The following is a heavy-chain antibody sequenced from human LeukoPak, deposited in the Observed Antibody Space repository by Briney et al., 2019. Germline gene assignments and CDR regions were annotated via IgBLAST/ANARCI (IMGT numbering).Heavy chain of an antibody. CDR3: ARDLETEGSPTFYYYYYFNMDV. D-gene: IGHD2/OR15-2a*01. CDR1: GYTFTNYY. V-gene: IGHV1-2*02. J-gene: IGHJ6*02. CDR2: INANSGGT. Sequence: GASVKVSCKASGYTFTNYYIHWVRQAPGQGLEWMGWINANSGGTKYAQKFQGRVTMTRDTSINTASMELSRLGSDDTAVYYCARDLETEGSPTFYYYYYFNMDVWGHGTTVTVSS.